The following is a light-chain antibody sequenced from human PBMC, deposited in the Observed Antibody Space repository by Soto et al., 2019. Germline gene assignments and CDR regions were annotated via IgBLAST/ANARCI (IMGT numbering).Light chain of an antibody. V-gene: IGKV3-11*01. CDR2: DAS. Sequence: EIVLTQSPATLSLSPGERATLSCRASQSVSSYLAWYHQKPGQAPRLLIYDASNSATGIPARFSGSGSGTDFTLTISSIEPEDFAVYYCQQRSNWITFGQGTRLEIK. J-gene: IGKJ5*01. CDR3: QQRSNWIT. CDR1: QSVSSY.